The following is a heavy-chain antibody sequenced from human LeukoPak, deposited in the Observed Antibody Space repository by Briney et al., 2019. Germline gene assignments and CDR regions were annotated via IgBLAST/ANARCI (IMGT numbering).Heavy chain of an antibody. CDR1: GFTFSSYA. V-gene: IGHV3-23*01. J-gene: IGHJ6*02. D-gene: IGHD2-15*01. Sequence: GGSLRLSCAASGFTFSSYAMSWVRQAPGKGLEWVSSICGSGNRTYYADSVKGRFTISRDNSKNTLFLQMNSLRAEDTAVYYCAKNLYCGGGSCYPSALGMDVWGQGTTVTVSS. CDR2: ICGSGNRT. CDR3: AKNLYCGGGSCYPSALGMDV.